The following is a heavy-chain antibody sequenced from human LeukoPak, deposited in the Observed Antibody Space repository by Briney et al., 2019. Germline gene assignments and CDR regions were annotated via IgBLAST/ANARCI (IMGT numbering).Heavy chain of an antibody. V-gene: IGHV4-30-2*01. CDR3: ARDNPNTYYDSSGFDY. CDR2: IYHSGST. D-gene: IGHD3-22*01. CDR1: GGSISSGGYY. Sequence: SETLSLTCTVSGGSISSGGYYWSWIRQPPGKGLEWIGYIYHSGSTYYNPSLKSRVTISVDRSKNQFSLKLSSVTAADTAVYYCARDNPNTYYDSSGFDYWGQGTLVTVSS. J-gene: IGHJ4*02.